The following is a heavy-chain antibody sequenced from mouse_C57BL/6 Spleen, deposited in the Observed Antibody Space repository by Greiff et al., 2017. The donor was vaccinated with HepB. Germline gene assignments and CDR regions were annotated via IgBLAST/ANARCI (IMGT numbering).Heavy chain of an antibody. CDR3: ARGENYYGSSPWFAY. V-gene: IGHV5-16*01. D-gene: IGHD1-1*01. Sequence: EVKLVESEGGLVQPGSSMKLSCTASRFTFSDYYMAWVRQVPEKGLEWVANINYDGSSTYYLDSLKSRFIISRDNAKNILYLQMSSLKSEDTATYYCARGENYYGSSPWFAYWGQGTLVTVSA. J-gene: IGHJ3*01. CDR1: RFTFSDYY. CDR2: INYDGSST.